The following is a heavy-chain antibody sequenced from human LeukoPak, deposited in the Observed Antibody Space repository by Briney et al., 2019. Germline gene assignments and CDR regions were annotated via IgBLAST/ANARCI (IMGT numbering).Heavy chain of an antibody. CDR2: IDHRGDT. CDR1: GGSFSRYY. D-gene: IGHD5-24*01. V-gene: IGHV4-34*01. CDR3: ARGATISETDYFDF. J-gene: IGHJ4*02. Sequence: PSETLSLTCAVYGGSFSRYYWSWIRQSPGKGLEWIAEIDHRGDTNYNPSVKSRVTISVDTSKNQFSLKVRSLSAADTAVYYCARGATISETDYFDFWGQGTLVTVSS.